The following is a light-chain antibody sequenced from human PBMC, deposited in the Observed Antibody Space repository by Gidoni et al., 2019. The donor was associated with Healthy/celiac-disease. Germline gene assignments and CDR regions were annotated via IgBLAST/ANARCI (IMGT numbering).Light chain of an antibody. Sequence: IVLTQSPGTLSLSPGERATLSCRASQSVSSSYLAWYQQKPGQAPRLLIYGASNRATGIPDRFSGSGSGTDFTLTISRLEPEDFAVYYCQQYGSSPRTFGQGTKSGDQT. V-gene: IGKV3-20*01. CDR3: QQYGSSPRT. CDR1: QSVSSSY. CDR2: GAS. J-gene: IGKJ2*01.